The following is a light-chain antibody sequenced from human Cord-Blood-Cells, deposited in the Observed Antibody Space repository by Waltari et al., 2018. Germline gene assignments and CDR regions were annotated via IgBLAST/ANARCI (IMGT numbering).Light chain of an antibody. Sequence: QSVLTQPPSVSAAPGQKVTISCSGSSSNIGNNYVSWYQQLPGTAPKLLIYENNKRPSGIPDRFSGSNSGTSATLGITGLQTGDEAVYYCGTWDSSLSAWVFGGGTKLTVL. V-gene: IGLV1-51*02. CDR1: SSNIGNNY. CDR3: GTWDSSLSAWV. J-gene: IGLJ3*02. CDR2: ENN.